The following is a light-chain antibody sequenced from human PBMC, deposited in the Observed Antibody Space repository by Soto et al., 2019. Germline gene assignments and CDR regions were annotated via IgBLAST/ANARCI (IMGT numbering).Light chain of an antibody. J-gene: IGLJ3*02. CDR1: SGSIASNY. CDR3: QSYDATNQV. V-gene: IGLV6-57*01. CDR2: EDN. Sequence: NFMLTQPHSVSGSPGKTVIISCTRSSGSIASNYVQWYQQRPGSSPTTVIDEDNQRPSGVPDRFSGSIDSSSNSASLTISGLETEDEADYYCQSYDATNQVFGGGTQLTVL.